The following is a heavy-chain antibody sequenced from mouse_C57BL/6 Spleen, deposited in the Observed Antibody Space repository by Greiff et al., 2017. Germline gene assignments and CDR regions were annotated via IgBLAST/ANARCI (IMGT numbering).Heavy chain of an antibody. Sequence: VQRVESGPGLVAPSQSLSITCTVSGFSLTSYAISWVRQPPGKGLEWLGVIWTGGGTNYNSALKSRLSISKDNSKSQVFLKMNSLQTDDTARYYCARNYYGSSYEAMDYWGQGTSVTVSS. D-gene: IGHD1-1*01. CDR3: ARNYYGSSYEAMDY. CDR2: IWTGGGT. V-gene: IGHV2-9-1*01. CDR1: GFSLTSYA. J-gene: IGHJ4*01.